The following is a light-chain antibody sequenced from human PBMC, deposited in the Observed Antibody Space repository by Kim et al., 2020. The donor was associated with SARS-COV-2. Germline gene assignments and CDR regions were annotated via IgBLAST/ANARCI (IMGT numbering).Light chain of an antibody. CDR2: GNS. V-gene: IGLV1-40*01. J-gene: IGLJ1*01. CDR3: QSYDSSLSGSGV. Sequence: VTSSCTGSSSNIGAGYDVHWYQQLPGTAPKLLIYGNSNRPSGVPDRFSGSKSGTSASLAITGLQAEDEADYYCQSYDSSLSGSGVFGTGTKVTV. CDR1: SSNIGAGYD.